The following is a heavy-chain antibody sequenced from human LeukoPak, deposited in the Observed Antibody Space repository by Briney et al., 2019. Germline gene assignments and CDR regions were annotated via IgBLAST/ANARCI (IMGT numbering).Heavy chain of an antibody. CDR1: GFTFSSYA. CDR3: ARQWLARGIFDY. Sequence: GRSLRLSCAASGFTFSSYAMHWVRQAPGKGLEWVAVISYDGSNKYYADSVKGRFTISRDNSKNTLYLQMNSLRAEDTAVYYCARQWLARGIFDYWGQGTLVTVSS. D-gene: IGHD6-19*01. V-gene: IGHV3-30-3*01. J-gene: IGHJ4*02. CDR2: ISYDGSNK.